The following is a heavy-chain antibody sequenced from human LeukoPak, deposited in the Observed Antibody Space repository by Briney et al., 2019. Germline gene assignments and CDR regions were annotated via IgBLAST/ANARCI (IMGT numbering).Heavy chain of an antibody. CDR3: ARVRIAAAGNPFYYYYGMDV. Sequence: GGSLRLSCAAPGFTFRSYAMHWFRQAPGKGLKGGAVISYEGSNKYYADSVKGRFTISRDNSKNTLYLQMNSLRAEDTAVYYCARVRIAAAGNPFYYYYGMDVWGQGTTVTVSS. CDR1: GFTFRSYA. V-gene: IGHV3-30-3*01. CDR2: ISYEGSNK. D-gene: IGHD6-13*01. J-gene: IGHJ6*02.